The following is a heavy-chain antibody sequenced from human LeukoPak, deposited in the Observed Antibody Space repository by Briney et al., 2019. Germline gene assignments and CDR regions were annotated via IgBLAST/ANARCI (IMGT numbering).Heavy chain of an antibody. D-gene: IGHD3-10*01. J-gene: IGHJ5*02. CDR1: GYTFTDFY. V-gene: IGHV1-2*02. Sequence: GASVKVSCKASGYTFTDFYIHSVRQATGQGPEWMGWINLLRGATDYAQKFRGRVTTTRETSITLVYTERSGLNSNAPAAYYCSRDLGGSGYVPWGEGTLVTVSS. CDR2: INLLRGAT. CDR3: SRDLGGSGYVP.